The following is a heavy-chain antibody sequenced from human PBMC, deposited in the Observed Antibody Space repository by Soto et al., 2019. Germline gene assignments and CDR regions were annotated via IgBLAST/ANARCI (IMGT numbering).Heavy chain of an antibody. CDR1: GGSISSSSYY. D-gene: IGHD3-22*01. V-gene: IGHV4-39*01. Sequence: SETLSLTCTVSGGSISSSSYYWGWIRQPPGKGLEWIGSIYYSGSTYYNPSLKSRVTISVDTSKNQFSLKLSSVTAADTAVYYCARLMINFDYWGQGTLVTVSS. CDR2: IYYSGST. CDR3: ARLMINFDY. J-gene: IGHJ4*02.